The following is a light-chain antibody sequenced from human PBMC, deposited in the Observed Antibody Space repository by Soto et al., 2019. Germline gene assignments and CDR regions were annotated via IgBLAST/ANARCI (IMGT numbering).Light chain of an antibody. V-gene: IGKV3-20*01. CDR3: QQYATSPFT. J-gene: IGKJ3*01. CDR2: VAS. Sequence: EIVLTQSPGTLSLSPGERATLSCRASQSVGSSYLAWYQQKPGQAPRVLLYVASSRATGIPDRFSGSGSGTDFTLTISRLEPEDFAVYYCQQYATSPFTFGPGTKVDIK. CDR1: QSVGSSY.